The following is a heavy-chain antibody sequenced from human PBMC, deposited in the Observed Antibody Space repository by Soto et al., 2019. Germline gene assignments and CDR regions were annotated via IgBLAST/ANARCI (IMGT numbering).Heavy chain of an antibody. D-gene: IGHD6-19*01. CDR2: ISYDGSNK. V-gene: IGHV3-30*18. J-gene: IGHJ4*02. CDR1: GFTFSSYG. CDR3: ANTPGIAVAGLDY. Sequence: GGSLRLSCAASGFTFSSYGMHWVRQAPGKGLEWVAVISYDGSNKYYADSVKGRFTISRDNSKNTLYLQMNSLRAEDTAVYYCANTPGIAVAGLDYWGQGTLVTVSS.